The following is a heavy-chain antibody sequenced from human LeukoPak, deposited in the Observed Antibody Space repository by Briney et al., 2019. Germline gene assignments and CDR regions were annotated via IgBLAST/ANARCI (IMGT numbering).Heavy chain of an antibody. V-gene: IGHV3-7*01. CDR3: ARDRSGSYYEPFDC. D-gene: IGHD3-10*01. CDR1: GFTFSSYW. CDR2: IKQDGSEK. Sequence: GGSLRLSCAASGFTFSSYWMSWVRQAPGKGLEWVANIKQDGSEKYYVDSVKGRFTISRDNAKNSLYLQMNSLRAEDTAVYYCARDRSGSYYEPFDCWGQGTLVTVSS. J-gene: IGHJ4*02.